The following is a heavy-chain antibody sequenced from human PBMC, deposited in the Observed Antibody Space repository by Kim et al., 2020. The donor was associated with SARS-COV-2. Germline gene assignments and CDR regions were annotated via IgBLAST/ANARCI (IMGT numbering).Heavy chain of an antibody. CDR3: AKLPPLHYYDSSGYYD. J-gene: IGHJ4*02. Sequence: GGSLRLSCAASGFTFSNYAMNWVRQAPGKGLEWVSSISASGGSTYYADSVKGRFTISRDNSKNTLYLQMNSLRAEDTAVYYCAKLPPLHYYDSSGYYDWGQGTLVTVSS. CDR2: ISASGGST. D-gene: IGHD3-22*01. V-gene: IGHV3-23*01. CDR1: GFTFSNYA.